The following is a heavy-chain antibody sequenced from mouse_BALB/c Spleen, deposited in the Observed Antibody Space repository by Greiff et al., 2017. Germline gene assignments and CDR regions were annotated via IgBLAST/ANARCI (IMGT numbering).Heavy chain of an antibody. J-gene: IGHJ4*01. CDR1: GYTFTSYW. V-gene: IGHV1S132*01. Sequence: QVQLQQSGAELVKPGASVKLSCKTSGYTFTSYWIQWVKQRPGQGLGWIGEIFPGTGTTYYNEKFKGKATLTIDTSSSTAYMQLSSLTSEDSAVYFCARKKGGAMDYWGQGTSVTVSS. CDR3: ARKKGGAMDY. CDR2: IFPGTGTT.